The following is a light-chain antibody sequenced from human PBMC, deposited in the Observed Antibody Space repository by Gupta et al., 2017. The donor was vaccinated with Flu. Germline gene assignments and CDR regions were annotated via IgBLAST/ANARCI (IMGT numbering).Light chain of an antibody. J-gene: IGKJ2*01. CDR3: LQHNSWPYT. CDR2: AAS. Sequence: EIVMTQSPATLSVSPGERATLSCRASQSVDTKLAWYQEKPGQSPRLLIYAASTSATGIPARFSGSGSGTEFTLTISSLQSEDFAVYYCLQHNSWPYTFGQGTKLEIK. CDR1: QSVDTK. V-gene: IGKV3-15*01.